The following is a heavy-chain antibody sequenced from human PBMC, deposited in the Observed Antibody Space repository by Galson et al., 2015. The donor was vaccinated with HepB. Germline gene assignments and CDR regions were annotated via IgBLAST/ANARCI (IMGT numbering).Heavy chain of an antibody. Sequence: SVKVSCKASGYTFTSYAMHWVRQAPGQRLEWMGWINAGNGNTKYSQKFQGRVTITRDTSASTAYMELSSLRSEDTTVYYCARDSQPRYSSGWYVGGWDYWGQGTLVTVSS. D-gene: IGHD6-19*01. V-gene: IGHV1-3*01. CDR3: ARDSQPRYSSGWYVGGWDY. CDR2: INAGNGNT. J-gene: IGHJ4*02. CDR1: GYTFTSYA.